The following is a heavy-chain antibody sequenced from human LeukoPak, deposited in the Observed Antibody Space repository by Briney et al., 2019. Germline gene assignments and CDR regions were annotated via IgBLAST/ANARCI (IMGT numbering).Heavy chain of an antibody. Sequence: SVKVSCKASGGTFSDHAVSWVRQAPGQGLEWMGRIIPLLGVRSYAQKFQDRVTITADESTSTAYMELSSLRSEDTAVYYCARDNMYGSGSFDYWGQGTLVTVSS. CDR3: ARDNMYGSGSFDY. CDR1: GGTFSDHA. J-gene: IGHJ4*02. V-gene: IGHV1-69*04. CDR2: IIPLLGVR. D-gene: IGHD3-10*01.